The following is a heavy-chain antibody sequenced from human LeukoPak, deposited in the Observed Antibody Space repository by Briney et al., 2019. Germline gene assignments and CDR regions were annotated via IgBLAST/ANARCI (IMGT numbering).Heavy chain of an antibody. CDR2: IYYSGST. V-gene: IGHV4-59*08. D-gene: IGHD6-19*01. J-gene: IGHJ5*02. CDR3: ARVLRSSGSYWLDP. Sequence: SETLSLTCTVSGGSISSYYWSWIRQPPGKGLEWIGYIYYSGSTNYNPSLKSRVTISVDTSKNQFSLKLSSVTAADTAVYYCARVLRSSGSYWLDPWGQGTLVTVSS. CDR1: GGSISSYY.